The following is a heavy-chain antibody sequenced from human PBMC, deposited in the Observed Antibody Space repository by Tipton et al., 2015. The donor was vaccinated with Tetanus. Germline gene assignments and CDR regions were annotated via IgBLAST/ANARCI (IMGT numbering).Heavy chain of an antibody. CDR3: ARATDPSGWTYFDF. Sequence: QLVQSGAAVKKPGASVKLSCATSGFPFSRPFIHWVRQAPGHGLEWMGLINPSGGGTTYAQKFRDRVTITRDTATSTVYMELSSLTSQDTAVYYCARATDPSGWTYFDFWGQGTLVTVSS. V-gene: IGHV1-46*01. CDR1: GFPFSRPF. D-gene: IGHD6-19*01. J-gene: IGHJ4*02. CDR2: INPSGGGT.